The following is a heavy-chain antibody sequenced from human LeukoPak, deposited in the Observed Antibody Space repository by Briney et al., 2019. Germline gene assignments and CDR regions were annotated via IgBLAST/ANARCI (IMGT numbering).Heavy chain of an antibody. CDR3: ARKSEYYDSSGDYFDY. D-gene: IGHD3-22*01. V-gene: IGHV4-34*01. Sequence: SETLSLTCAVYGGSFSGYYWSWIRQPPGKGLEWIGEINHSGSTNYNPSLKSRVTISVDTSKNQFSLKLSSVTAADTAVYYCARKSEYYDSSGDYFDYWGQGTLVTVSS. CDR2: INHSGST. J-gene: IGHJ4*02. CDR1: GGSFSGYY.